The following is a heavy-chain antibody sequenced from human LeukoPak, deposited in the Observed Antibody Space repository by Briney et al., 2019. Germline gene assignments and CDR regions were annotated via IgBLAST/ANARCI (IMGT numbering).Heavy chain of an antibody. CDR3: ARPHESGGYRY. Sequence: GESLKISCKGSGYSFTSYWIGWVRQMPGKGLEWMGIIYPGDSDTRYSPSFQGQATISADKSVTTAYLQWSSLKASDTAMYYCARPHESGGYRYWGQGTLVTVSS. D-gene: IGHD3-16*02. CDR1: GYSFTSYW. CDR2: IYPGDSDT. V-gene: IGHV5-51*01. J-gene: IGHJ4*02.